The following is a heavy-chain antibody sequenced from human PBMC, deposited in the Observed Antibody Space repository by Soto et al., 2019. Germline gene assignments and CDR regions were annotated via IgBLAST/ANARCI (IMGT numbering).Heavy chain of an antibody. J-gene: IGHJ6*02. CDR3: AREGVSSSWYNYYGMDV. CDR1: GGSISSYY. Sequence: SEALSVTCTVSGGSISSYYWSWIRQPPGKGLEWIGYIYYSGSTNYNPSLKSRVTISVDTSKNQFSLKLSSVTAADTAVYYCAREGVSSSWYNYYGMDVWGQGTTVTVS. V-gene: IGHV4-59*01. CDR2: IYYSGST. D-gene: IGHD6-13*01.